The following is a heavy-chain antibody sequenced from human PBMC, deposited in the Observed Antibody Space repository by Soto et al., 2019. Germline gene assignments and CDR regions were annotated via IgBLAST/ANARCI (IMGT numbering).Heavy chain of an antibody. J-gene: IGHJ4*02. Sequence: GGSLRLSCVASGFSFTNAWMNWVRQAPGKGLEWVGRIKSKTDGGTTDYAAPVKGRFTISRDDSNTTLYLQVNSLKTEDTAVYYCTTDGRVGATNVFDYWGQGTLVTVSS. D-gene: IGHD1-26*01. CDR1: GFSFTNAW. V-gene: IGHV3-15*07. CDR2: IKSKTDGGTT. CDR3: TTDGRVGATNVFDY.